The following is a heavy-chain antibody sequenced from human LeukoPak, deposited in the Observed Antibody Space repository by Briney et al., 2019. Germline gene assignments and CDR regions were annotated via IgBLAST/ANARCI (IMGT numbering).Heavy chain of an antibody. Sequence: SETLSLTCTVSGGSIGNYYWSWIRQPPGKGLEWIGEINHSGSTNYNPSLKSRVTISVDTSKNQFSLKLSSVTAADTAVYYCARGRGSSSMGDFPSKDHDFAYWGQGTLVTVSS. CDR3: ARGRGSSSMGDFPSKDHDFAY. D-gene: IGHD6-6*01. CDR2: INHSGST. V-gene: IGHV4-34*01. CDR1: GGSIGNYY. J-gene: IGHJ4*02.